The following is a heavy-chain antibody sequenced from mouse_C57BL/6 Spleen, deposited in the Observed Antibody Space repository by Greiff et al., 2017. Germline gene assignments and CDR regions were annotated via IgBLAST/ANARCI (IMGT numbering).Heavy chain of an antibody. V-gene: IGHV1-54*01. CDR3: ARGNSNYVGGAMDY. D-gene: IGHD2-5*01. Sequence: VQLQQSGAELVRPGTSVKVSCKASGYAFTNYLIEWVKQRPGQGLEWIGVINPGSGGTNYNEKFKGKATLTADKSSSTAYMQLSSLTSEDSAVYFCARGNSNYVGGAMDYWGQGTSVTVSS. J-gene: IGHJ4*01. CDR2: INPGSGGT. CDR1: GYAFTNYL.